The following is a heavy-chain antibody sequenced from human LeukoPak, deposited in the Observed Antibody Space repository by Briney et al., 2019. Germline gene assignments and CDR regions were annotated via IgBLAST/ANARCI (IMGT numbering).Heavy chain of an antibody. Sequence: SETLSLTCTVSGGSISSYYWSWIRQPPGKGLEWIGYIYYSGSTYYNPSLKSRVTISVDTSKNQFSLKLSSVTAADTAVYYCARAPWSSGYYFGAFDYWGQGTLVTVSS. D-gene: IGHD3-22*01. J-gene: IGHJ4*02. V-gene: IGHV4-59*06. CDR2: IYYSGST. CDR1: GGSISSYY. CDR3: ARAPWSSGYYFGAFDY.